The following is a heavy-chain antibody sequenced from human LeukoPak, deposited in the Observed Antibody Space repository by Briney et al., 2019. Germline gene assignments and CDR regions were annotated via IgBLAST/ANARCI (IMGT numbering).Heavy chain of an antibody. CDR1: GFTVSSNY. CDR2: IYSGGST. Sequence: GGSLRLSCAASGFTVSSNYMSWVRQAPGKGLEWVSVIYSGGSTYYADSVKGRFTISRHNSKNTLYLQMNSLRAEDTAVYYCARGGDRYNSRPLDYCGQGTLVTVSS. V-gene: IGHV3-53*04. CDR3: ARGGDRYNSRPLDY. D-gene: IGHD5-24*01. J-gene: IGHJ4*02.